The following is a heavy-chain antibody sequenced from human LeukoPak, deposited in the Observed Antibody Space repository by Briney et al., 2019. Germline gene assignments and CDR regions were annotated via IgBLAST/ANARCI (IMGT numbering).Heavy chain of an antibody. V-gene: IGHV4-38-2*02. D-gene: IGHD6-13*01. J-gene: IGHJ4*02. CDR1: GYFISSGYY. CDR2: IFHTGST. CDR3: ARDHSSSSEDY. Sequence: PSETLSLTCTVSGYFISSGYYWAWIRQPPGKGLGGIGRIFHTGSTYHHPSLKSRVTISDDTSMNQFSLQLTAVTDADTPVYYCARDHSSSSEDYWGQGTLVTVSS.